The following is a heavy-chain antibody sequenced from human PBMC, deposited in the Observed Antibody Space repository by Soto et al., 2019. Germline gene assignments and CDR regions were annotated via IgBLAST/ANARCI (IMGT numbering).Heavy chain of an antibody. CDR2: INPSVGST. D-gene: IGHD3-22*01. CDR1: GFSFTSYY. CDR3: AREFASGYYDTSGNNAFDF. J-gene: IGHJ3*01. V-gene: IGHV1-46*01. Sequence: GPPVKVSCKALGFSFTSYYVHWVRQAPGQGLEWMGNINPSVGSTYYAQKFQGRVTLTGDTSTSTVYMELSSMTSDDTAVYYCAREFASGYYDTSGNNAFDFWGQGTMVTVSS.